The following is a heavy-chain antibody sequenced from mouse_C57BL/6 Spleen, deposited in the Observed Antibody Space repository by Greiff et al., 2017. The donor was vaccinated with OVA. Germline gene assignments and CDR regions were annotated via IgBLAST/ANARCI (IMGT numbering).Heavy chain of an antibody. CDR3: AGCSNYEGDD. V-gene: IGHV1-64*01. D-gene: IGHD2-5*01. CDR1: GYTFTSYW. J-gene: IGHJ2*01. CDR2: IHPNSGST. Sequence: VQLQPPGAELVKPGASVTLSCKASGYTFTSYWMHWVKQRPGQGLEWIGMIHPNSGSTNYNEKFKSKATLTVDKYSSTGYMQLSSLTPEDSAVYYCAGCSNYEGDDWGQGTTLTVSS.